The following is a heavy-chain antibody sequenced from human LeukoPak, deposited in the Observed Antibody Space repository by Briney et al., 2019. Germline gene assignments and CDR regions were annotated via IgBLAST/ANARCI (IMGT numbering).Heavy chain of an antibody. V-gene: IGHV1-8*03. D-gene: IGHD3-10*01. CDR1: EYTFTTYD. CDR3: VRRSGSGRNPFHI. Sequence: ASVKVSCKASEYTFTTYDINWVRQATGQGLEWMGWINTNSGNTGYAQKFQGRVTITRSVSISTAYMELSSLRSEDSAVYYCVRRSGSGRNPFHIWGRGTVVTVS. CDR2: INTNSGNT. J-gene: IGHJ3*02.